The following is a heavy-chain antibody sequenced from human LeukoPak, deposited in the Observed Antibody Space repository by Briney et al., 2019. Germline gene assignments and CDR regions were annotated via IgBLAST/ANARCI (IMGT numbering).Heavy chain of an antibody. J-gene: IGHJ3*02. V-gene: IGHV3-66*01. CDR1: GFTVSSNY. Sequence: PGGSLRLSCAASGFTVSSNYMSWVRQAPGKGLEWVSVIYSGGSTYYADSVKGRFTISRDNSKNTLYLQMNSLRAEDTAVYYCARVPLPYCGGDCYPDAFDIWGQGTMVTVSS. D-gene: IGHD2-21*02. CDR3: ARVPLPYCGGDCYPDAFDI. CDR2: IYSGGST.